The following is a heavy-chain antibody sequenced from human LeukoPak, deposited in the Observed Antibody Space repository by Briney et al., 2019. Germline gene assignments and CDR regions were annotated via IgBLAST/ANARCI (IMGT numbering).Heavy chain of an antibody. V-gene: IGHV4-59*12. CDR3: AREYSTGWSNYYYYYYMDV. J-gene: IGHJ6*03. CDR2: INHTGST. D-gene: IGHD6-19*01. CDR1: GDSISTYY. Sequence: PSETLSLTCTVSGDSISTYYWSWVRQPPGKGLEWIANINHTGSTNHNPSLKSRVTVFVDMSKNQFSLRLSSVTAADTAVYYCAREYSTGWSNYYYYYYMDVWGRGTTVTVSS.